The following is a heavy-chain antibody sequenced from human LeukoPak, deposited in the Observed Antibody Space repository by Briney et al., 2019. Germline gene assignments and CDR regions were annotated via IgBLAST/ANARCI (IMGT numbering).Heavy chain of an antibody. CDR2: INSDGRNI. CDR3: TRDLMDYDVSTGLHHYYMDV. D-gene: IGHD3-9*01. J-gene: IGHJ6*02. V-gene: IGHV3-74*01. CDR1: GFTFSSYW. Sequence: GGTLRLSCAASGFTFSSYWMHWVRQDPRKGLVWVSRINSDGRNINYADSASGRLTISRDNAKNTLYLQMNTLRVEDTAVYYCTRDLMDYDVSTGLHHYYMDVWGQGTTVTVS.